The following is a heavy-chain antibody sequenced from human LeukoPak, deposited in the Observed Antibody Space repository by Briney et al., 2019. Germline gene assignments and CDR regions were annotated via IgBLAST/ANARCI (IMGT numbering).Heavy chain of an antibody. D-gene: IGHD1-26*01. V-gene: IGHV3-15*01. CDR3: ARDKSVGATPFDY. CDR1: GFTVSSDY. Sequence: GGSLRLSCAASGFTVSSDYMSWVRQAPGKGLEWVGRIRSKTDGGSIEYGAPVKGRFTISRDDSKNTLDLQMNSLTTEDTAVYYCARDKSVGATPFDYWGQGTLVTVSS. J-gene: IGHJ4*02. CDR2: IRSKTDGGSI.